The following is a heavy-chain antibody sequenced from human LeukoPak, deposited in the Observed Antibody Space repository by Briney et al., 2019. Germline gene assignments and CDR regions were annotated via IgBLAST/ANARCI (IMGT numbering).Heavy chain of an antibody. J-gene: IGHJ4*02. Sequence: GESLKISCKGSGYSFTTYWIGWVRQMAGKGLDYVGIIYPGDSDTGYSPSFQGHLTISADKSINTAYLQWSSLRASDTAIYYCVNLPRLGATKNYLDNWGRGPLVTVSS. D-gene: IGHD5-24*01. CDR1: GYSFTTYW. V-gene: IGHV5-51*01. CDR2: IYPGDSDT. CDR3: VNLPRLGATKNYLDN.